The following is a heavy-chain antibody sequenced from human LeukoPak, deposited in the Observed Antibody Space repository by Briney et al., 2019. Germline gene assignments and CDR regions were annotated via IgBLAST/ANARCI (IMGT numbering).Heavy chain of an antibody. D-gene: IGHD3-10*01. J-gene: IGHJ4*02. CDR1: GFTFSSYW. CDR3: ARDAYGSGGHDY. CDR2: IQQSGGAT. V-gene: IGHV3-7*04. Sequence: PGGSLRLSCAASGFTFSSYWMTWVRQAPGRGLEWVANIQQSGGATHYVDPVKGRFTISRDNAKSSLYLQVSSLRVEDTAVYYCARDAYGSGGHDYWGQGTLVTVSS.